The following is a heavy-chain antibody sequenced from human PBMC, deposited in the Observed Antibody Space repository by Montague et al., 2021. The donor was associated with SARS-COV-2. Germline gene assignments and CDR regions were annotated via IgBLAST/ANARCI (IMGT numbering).Heavy chain of an antibody. CDR2: INSDGSST. V-gene: IGHV3-74*01. CDR1: GFTFSSYW. J-gene: IGHJ4*02. D-gene: IGHD5-12*01. Sequence: SLRLSCAATGFTFSSYWMHWVRQAPGKGLVWVSRINSDGSSTSYADSVKGRFTISRDNAKNTLYLQMNSLRAEDTAVYYCAREGIVATICLDYWGQGTLVTVSS. CDR3: AREGIVATICLDY.